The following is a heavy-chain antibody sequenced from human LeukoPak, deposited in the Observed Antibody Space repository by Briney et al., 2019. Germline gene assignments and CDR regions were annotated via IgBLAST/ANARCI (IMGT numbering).Heavy chain of an antibody. CDR2: IYTSGST. Sequence: PSETLSLTCTVSGGSISSYYWSWIRQPAGKGLEWIGRIYTSGSTNYNPSLKSRVTMSVDTSKNQFSLKLSSVTAADTAVYYCASHYYDSSGYPYLDYWGQGTLVTVSS. J-gene: IGHJ4*02. D-gene: IGHD3-22*01. V-gene: IGHV4-4*07. CDR3: ASHYYDSSGYPYLDY. CDR1: GGSISSYY.